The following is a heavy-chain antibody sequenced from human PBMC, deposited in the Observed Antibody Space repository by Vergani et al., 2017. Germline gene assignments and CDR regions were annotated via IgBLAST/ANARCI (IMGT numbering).Heavy chain of an antibody. CDR1: GGTFSSYA. J-gene: IGHJ6*03. CDR2: IIPILGIA. Sequence: QVQLVQSGAEVKKPGSSVKVSCKASGGTFSSYAISWVRQAPGQGLEWMGRIIPILGIANYAQKFQGRVTITADKSTSTAYMELSSLRSEDTAVYYCARDATPGDYYYYYMDVWGKGTTVTVSS. CDR3: ARDATPGDYYYYYMDV. V-gene: IGHV1-69*04. D-gene: IGHD3-10*01.